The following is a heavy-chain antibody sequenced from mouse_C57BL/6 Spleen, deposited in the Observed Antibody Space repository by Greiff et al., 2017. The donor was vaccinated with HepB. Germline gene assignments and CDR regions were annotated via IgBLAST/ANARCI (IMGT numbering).Heavy chain of an antibody. V-gene: IGHV1-82*01. J-gene: IGHJ1*03. D-gene: IGHD4-1*01. CDR1: GYAFSSSW. CDR3: ALTSYWYFDV. CDR2: IYPGDGDT. Sequence: QVQLQQSGPELVKPGASVKISCKASGYAFSSSWMNWVKQRPGKGLEWIGRIYPGDGDTNYNGKFKGKATLTADKSSSTAYMQLSSLTSEDSAVYFCALTSYWYFDVWGTGTTVTVSS.